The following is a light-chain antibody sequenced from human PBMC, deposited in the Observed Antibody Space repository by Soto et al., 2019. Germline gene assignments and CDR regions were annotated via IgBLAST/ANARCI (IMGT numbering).Light chain of an antibody. J-gene: IGKJ1*01. Sequence: DIQMTQSPSTLCGSVGDRATITCRARQTISSWLAWYQQKPGKAPKLLIYKASTLKSGVPSRFSGSGSGTEFTLTISSLQPYDFAVYYCQQYGSSGTFGQGTKVDIK. V-gene: IGKV1-5*03. CDR2: KAS. CDR1: QTISSW. CDR3: QQYGSSGT.